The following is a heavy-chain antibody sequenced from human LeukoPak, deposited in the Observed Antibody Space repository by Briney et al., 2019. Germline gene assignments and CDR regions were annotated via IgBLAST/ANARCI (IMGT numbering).Heavy chain of an antibody. V-gene: IGHV3-21*01. CDR1: GFTFSNYQ. CDR3: ARSRGYYYYYMDV. D-gene: IGHD3-22*01. CDR2: ISSSSSYI. J-gene: IGHJ6*03. Sequence: PGGSLRLSCAASGFTFSNYQMNWIRQAPGKGLEWVSSISSSSSYIYYADSVKGRFTISRDNAKNSLYLQMNSLRAEDTAVYYCARSRGYYYYYMDVWGKGTTVTVSS.